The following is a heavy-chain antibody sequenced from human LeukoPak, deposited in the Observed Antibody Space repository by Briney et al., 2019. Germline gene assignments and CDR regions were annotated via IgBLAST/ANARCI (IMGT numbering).Heavy chain of an antibody. Sequence: GGSLRLSCAASGFPFSSYGIHWVRQAPGKGLEWVAFIRYDGSNKFYADSVKGRFTISRDNSKNTLYLQMNSLRAEDTAVYSCAKQAASGTPYYYYMDVWGEGTTVTVSS. J-gene: IGHJ6*03. D-gene: IGHD6-13*01. CDR2: IRYDGSNK. CDR1: GFPFSSYG. V-gene: IGHV3-30*02. CDR3: AKQAASGTPYYYYMDV.